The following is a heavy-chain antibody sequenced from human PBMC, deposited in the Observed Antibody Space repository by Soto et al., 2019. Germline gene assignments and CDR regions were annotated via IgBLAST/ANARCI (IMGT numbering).Heavy chain of an antibody. J-gene: IGHJ6*02. V-gene: IGHV1-18*01. Sequence: ASVKVSCKASGYTFTSYGISWVRQAPGQGLEWMGWISAYNGNTNYAQKLQGRVTMTTDTSTRTAYMELRSLRSDDTAVYYCARDKYYYYDSSGYYYDYYYGMDVWGQGTTVTVSS. CDR2: ISAYNGNT. CDR1: GYTFTSYG. D-gene: IGHD3-22*01. CDR3: ARDKYYYYDSSGYYYDYYYGMDV.